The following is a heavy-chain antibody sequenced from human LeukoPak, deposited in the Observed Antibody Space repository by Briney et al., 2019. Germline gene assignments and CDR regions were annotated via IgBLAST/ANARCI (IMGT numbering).Heavy chain of an antibody. CDR1: GFTFSSYW. CDR2: IKQDGSEK. CDR3: ARDPSSSSSVGGYLDY. Sequence: GGSLRLSCAASGFTFSSYWVSWVRQAPGKGLEWVANIKQDGSEKYYVDSVKGRFTISRDNAKNSLYLQMNNLRAEDTAVYYCARDPSSSSSVGGYLDYWGQGTLVTVSS. V-gene: IGHV3-7*01. D-gene: IGHD6-6*01. J-gene: IGHJ4*02.